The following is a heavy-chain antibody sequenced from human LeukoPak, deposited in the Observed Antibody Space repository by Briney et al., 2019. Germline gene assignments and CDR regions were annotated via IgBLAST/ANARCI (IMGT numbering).Heavy chain of an antibody. Sequence: ASVNVSCTASGYTFTSYDINWVRQATGQGLEWMGWMNPNSGNTGYAQKFQGRVTMTRNTSISTAYMELSSLRSEDTAVYYCARGDGYCSGGSCYRDHYYYYYGMDVWGQGTTVTVSS. D-gene: IGHD2-15*01. CDR2: MNPNSGNT. CDR3: ARGDGYCSGGSCYRDHYYYYYGMDV. V-gene: IGHV1-8*01. CDR1: GYTFTSYD. J-gene: IGHJ6*02.